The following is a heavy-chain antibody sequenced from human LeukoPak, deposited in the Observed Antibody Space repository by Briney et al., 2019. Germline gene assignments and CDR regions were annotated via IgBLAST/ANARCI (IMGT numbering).Heavy chain of an antibody. Sequence: GGSLRLSCAASGFTFSDYYMSWIRQAPGKGLEWVSYISSSGSTIYYADSVKGRFTISRDNAKNSLYLQMNSLRAEDTAVYYCASQRFRLSWYVYWGQGTLATVSS. CDR3: ASQRFRLSWYVY. J-gene: IGHJ4*02. CDR2: ISSSGSTI. D-gene: IGHD6-13*01. V-gene: IGHV3-11*01. CDR1: GFTFSDYY.